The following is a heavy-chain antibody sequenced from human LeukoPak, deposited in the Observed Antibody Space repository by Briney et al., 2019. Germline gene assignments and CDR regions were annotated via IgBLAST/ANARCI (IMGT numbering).Heavy chain of an antibody. Sequence: SETLSLTCAVSGYSISSGYYWGWVRQPPGKGLEWIGCIYHSGSTYYNPSLKSRVTISVDTSKKQFSLKLSSVTAADTAVYYCARHATIENYWYFDLWGRGTLVTVSS. CDR2: IYHSGST. CDR3: ARHATIENYWYFDL. J-gene: IGHJ2*01. CDR1: GYSISSGYY. D-gene: IGHD4/OR15-4a*01. V-gene: IGHV4-38-2*01.